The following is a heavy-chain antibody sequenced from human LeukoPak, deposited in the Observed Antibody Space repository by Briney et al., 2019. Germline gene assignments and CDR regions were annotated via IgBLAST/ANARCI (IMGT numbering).Heavy chain of an antibody. CDR3: ARDLTFGGVIVTGYFDY. CDR1: GFTFSDYY. J-gene: IGHJ4*02. D-gene: IGHD3-16*02. V-gene: IGHV3-11*06. CDR2: ISSSSSYT. Sequence: PGGSLRLSCAASGFTFSDYYMSWIRQAPGKGLEWVSYISSSSSYTNYADSVKGRFTISRDNAKSSLYLQMNSLRAEDTAVYYCARDLTFGGVIVTGYFDYWGQGTLVTVSS.